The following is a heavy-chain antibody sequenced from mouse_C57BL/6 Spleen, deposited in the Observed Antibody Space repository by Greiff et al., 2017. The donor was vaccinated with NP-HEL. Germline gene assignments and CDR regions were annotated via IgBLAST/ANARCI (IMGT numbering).Heavy chain of an antibody. J-gene: IGHJ2*01. CDR1: GFTFSDYG. Sequence: EVKLMESGGGLVKPGGSLKLSCAASGFTFSDYGMHWVRQAPEKGLEWVAYISSGSSTIYYADTVKGRFTISRDNAKNTLFLQMTSLRSEDTAMYYCARGDYYGSSYRSFDYWGQGTTLTVSS. CDR3: ARGDYYGSSYRSFDY. CDR2: ISSGSSTI. V-gene: IGHV5-17*01. D-gene: IGHD1-1*01.